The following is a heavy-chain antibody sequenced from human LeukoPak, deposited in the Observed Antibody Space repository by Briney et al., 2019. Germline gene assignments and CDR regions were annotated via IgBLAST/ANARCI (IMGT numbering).Heavy chain of an antibody. V-gene: IGHV4-31*03. CDR1: GASISSGAYY. Sequence: SQTLSLTCTVSGASISSGAYYWNWIRQAPGKAPQWLGYIQHSENTYSNPSLKSRVTISIETSKNQFSLKLASVTAADTAVYYCARDRKGRHDSGSYPYWYFDLWGRGTVVIVSS. J-gene: IGHJ2*01. CDR3: ARDRKGRHDSGSYPYWYFDL. D-gene: IGHD3-10*01. CDR2: IQHSENT.